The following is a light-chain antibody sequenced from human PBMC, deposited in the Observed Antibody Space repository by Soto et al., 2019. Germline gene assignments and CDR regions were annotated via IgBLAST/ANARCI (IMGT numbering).Light chain of an antibody. CDR3: CSYAGSYA. CDR1: RSNLGNTY. J-gene: IGLJ1*01. V-gene: IGLV2-23*01. CDR2: EGT. Sequence: QSVLTQPPSVSAAPGQKVTISCSGSRSNLGNTYVSWYQQHPGKAPKLIIYEGTKRPSGVSNRFSGSKSGNTASLTISGLQSEDEGDYYCCSYAGSYAFGTGTKLTVL.